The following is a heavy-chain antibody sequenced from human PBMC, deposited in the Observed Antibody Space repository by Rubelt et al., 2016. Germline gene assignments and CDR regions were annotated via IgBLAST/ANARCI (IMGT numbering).Heavy chain of an antibody. CDR3: ARGPTSGTRFADLDLDY. D-gene: IGHD3-10*01. V-gene: IGHV3-23*01. CDR2: ISDSGGIT. J-gene: IGHJ4*02. Sequence: GKGLEWVSTISDSGGITYYGDSVKGRFTISRDNSKNTLYLQMNSLKPEDTAVYYCARGPTSGTRFADLDLDYWGQGTLVTVSS.